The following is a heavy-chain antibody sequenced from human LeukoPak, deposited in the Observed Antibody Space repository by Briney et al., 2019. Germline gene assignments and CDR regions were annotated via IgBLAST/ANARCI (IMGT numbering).Heavy chain of an antibody. V-gene: IGHV4-28*05. D-gene: IGHD3-3*01. CDR3: ARLIRGYDFWSGQGAMDV. Sequence: SETLSLTCAVSGYSISSSNYWAWIRQPPGKGLEWIGHIYYSGSIYYNPSLKSRVTISVDTSKNQFSLKLSSVTAADTAVYYCARLIRGYDFWSGQGAMDVWGQGTTVTVSS. CDR2: IYYSGSI. J-gene: IGHJ6*02. CDR1: GYSISSSNY.